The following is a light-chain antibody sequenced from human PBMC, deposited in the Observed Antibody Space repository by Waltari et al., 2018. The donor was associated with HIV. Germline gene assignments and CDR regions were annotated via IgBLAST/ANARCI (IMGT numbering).Light chain of an antibody. Sequence: DIQMTQSPSTLSASVGDRVTITCRASQNMGTWLAGYQQTPGKAPKLLIYKASNLESGVPSRFSGSGFGTEFTLTSSSLQPDDFATYYCQQYKTYPRTFGQGTKVEIK. CDR3: QQYKTYPRT. J-gene: IGKJ1*01. V-gene: IGKV1-5*03. CDR1: QNMGTW. CDR2: KAS.